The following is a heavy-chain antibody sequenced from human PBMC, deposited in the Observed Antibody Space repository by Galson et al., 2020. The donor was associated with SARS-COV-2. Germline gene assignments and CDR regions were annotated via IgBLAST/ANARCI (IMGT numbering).Heavy chain of an antibody. CDR3: ASGYYSGSCSYDNPWYYYYGIDV. CDR1: GGSISSGDYY. CDR2: LYYSGST. J-gene: IGHJ6*02. V-gene: IGHV4-30-4*01. D-gene: IGHD3-10*01. Sequence: SQTLSLTCTVSGGSISSGDYYWSWIRQHPGKGLEWLGYLYYSGSTSYHPSLKSRVPISVETSKTHFSLKLSSVTAADTAVYYCASGYYSGSCSYDNPWYYYYGIDVWGQGTTVTVSS.